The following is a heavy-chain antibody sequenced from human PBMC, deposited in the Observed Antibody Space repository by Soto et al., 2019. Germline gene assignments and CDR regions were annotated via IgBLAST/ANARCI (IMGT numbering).Heavy chain of an antibody. V-gene: IGHV5-51*01. CDR3: ARYSYDDILTGYYSGMYG. J-gene: IGHJ6*04. D-gene: IGHD3-9*01. CDR1: GYSFTSYW. Sequence: GESLKISCKGSGYSFTSYWIGWVRQMPGKGLEWMGIIYPGDSDTRYSPSFQGQVTISADKSISTAYLQWSSLKASDTAMYYCARYSYDDILTGYYSGMYGWGKGTTVTVSS. CDR2: IYPGDSDT.